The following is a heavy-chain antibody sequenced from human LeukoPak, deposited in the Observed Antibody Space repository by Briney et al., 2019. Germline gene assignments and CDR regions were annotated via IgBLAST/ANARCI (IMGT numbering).Heavy chain of an antibody. CDR3: ASYILLWFGDDRFDY. J-gene: IGHJ4*02. Sequence: AGGSLRLSCAASGFTFSSYWMSWVRQAPGKGLEWVANIKQDGSEKYYVDSVKGRFTISRDNAKNSLYLQMNSLRAEDTAVYYCASYILLWFGDDRFDYWGQGTLVTVSS. D-gene: IGHD3-10*01. CDR2: IKQDGSEK. CDR1: GFTFSSYW. V-gene: IGHV3-7*01.